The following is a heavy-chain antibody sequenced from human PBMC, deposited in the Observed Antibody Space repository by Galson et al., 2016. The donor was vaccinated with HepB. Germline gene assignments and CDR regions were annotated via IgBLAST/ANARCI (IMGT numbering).Heavy chain of an antibody. CDR1: GYTFTRYY. D-gene: IGHD4-17*01. CDR3: ARGDDYAEPNWFDP. J-gene: IGHJ5*02. V-gene: IGHV1-46*01. CDR2: INPTSGSI. Sequence: SVTVSCKASGYTFTRYYMHWVRQAPGQGLEWMGIINPTSGSISYAHNFQGRVTMTRDTSTSTLYMELLSLRSEDTAIYYCARGDDYAEPNWFDPWGQGTLVTVSS.